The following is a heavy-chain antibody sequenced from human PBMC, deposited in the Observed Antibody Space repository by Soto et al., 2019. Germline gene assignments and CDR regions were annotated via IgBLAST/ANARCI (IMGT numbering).Heavy chain of an antibody. Sequence: QVQLQESGPGLVKPSETLSLTCTVSGGSISSYYWSWIRQPPGKGLEWIGYIYYSGSTNYNPSLMGRVPXXGXTXXNHSSLKLSSVTAADTAVYYCARGSTGYSSSWYRYWGQGTLVTVSS. J-gene: IGHJ4*02. CDR3: ARGSTGYSSSWYRY. D-gene: IGHD6-13*01. CDR1: GGSISSYY. V-gene: IGHV4-59*08. CDR2: IYYSGST.